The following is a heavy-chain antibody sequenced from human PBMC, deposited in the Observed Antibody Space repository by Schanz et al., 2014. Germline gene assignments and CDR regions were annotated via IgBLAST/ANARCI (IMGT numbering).Heavy chain of an antibody. CDR3: ARHGGYYDVLNSFDI. CDR2: VYFSGTT. Sequence: QLQLQESGPGLVKPSETLSLTCTVSGGSISSGESYWGWIRQSPEEGLQYIGRVYFSGTTAYSPSLKGRVTIYVDTSKNQFSLMLPSVTAADTAVYFCARHGGYYDVLNSFDIWGQGTLVTVSS. J-gene: IGHJ5*02. D-gene: IGHD3-16*01. CDR1: GGSISSGESY. V-gene: IGHV4-39*01.